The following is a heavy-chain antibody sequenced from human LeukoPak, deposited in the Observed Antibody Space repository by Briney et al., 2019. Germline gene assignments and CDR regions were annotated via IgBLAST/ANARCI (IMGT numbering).Heavy chain of an antibody. D-gene: IGHD2-2*01. CDR3: ARVGGYCSSTSCYREVDY. J-gene: IGHJ4*02. V-gene: IGHV3-30*04. Sequence: GRSLRLSCGASGFTFSSYAMHWIRQAPGKGLEWVAVISSDVSNKYYADSVKGRFTISRDDSRDTLYLQMTSLRTEDTAMYYCARVGGYCSSTSCYREVDYWGQGTLVTVSS. CDR2: ISSDVSNK. CDR1: GFTFSSYA.